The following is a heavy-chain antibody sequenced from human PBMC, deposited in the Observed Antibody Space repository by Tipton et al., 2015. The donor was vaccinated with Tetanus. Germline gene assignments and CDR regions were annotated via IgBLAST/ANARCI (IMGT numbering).Heavy chain of an antibody. Sequence: QLVQSGAEVKKPGESLKISCKGSGYRFTSYWIGWVRQMPGKGPEWMGIIFPGDSNTRYSPSFQGQVTISADKSSGTAYLQWSSLKASDTAMYYCAREMGTGFGAFDIWGRGTMVTVSS. CDR1: GYRFTSYW. J-gene: IGHJ3*02. V-gene: IGHV5-51*01. CDR3: AREMGTGFGAFDI. CDR2: IFPGDSNT. D-gene: IGHD5-24*01.